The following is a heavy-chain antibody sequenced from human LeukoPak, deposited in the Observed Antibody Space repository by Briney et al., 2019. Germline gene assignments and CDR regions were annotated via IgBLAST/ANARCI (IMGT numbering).Heavy chain of an antibody. Sequence: GGSLRLSCAASGFTFSSYSMNWVRQAPGKGLEWVSSISSSSSYIYYADSVKGRFTISRDNAKNSLYLQMNSLRAEDTAVYYCARAAGYSSGWYGGGYFDYWGQGTLVTVSS. D-gene: IGHD6-19*01. CDR3: ARAAGYSSGWYGGGYFDY. CDR2: ISSSSSYI. CDR1: GFTFSSYS. V-gene: IGHV3-21*01. J-gene: IGHJ4*02.